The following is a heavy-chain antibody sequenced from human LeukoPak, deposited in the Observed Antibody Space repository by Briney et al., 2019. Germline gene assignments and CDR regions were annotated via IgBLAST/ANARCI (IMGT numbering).Heavy chain of an antibody. Sequence: TLSLTCTVSGGSISSYYWSWIRQPPGKALEWLALIYWNDDKRYSPSLKSRLTITKDTSKNQVVLTMTNMDPVDTATYYCAHDTIWPDNAFDIWGQGTMVTVSS. CDR2: IYWNDDK. J-gene: IGHJ3*02. V-gene: IGHV2-5*01. D-gene: IGHD3-3*01. CDR1: GGSISSYYW. CDR3: AHDTIWPDNAFDI.